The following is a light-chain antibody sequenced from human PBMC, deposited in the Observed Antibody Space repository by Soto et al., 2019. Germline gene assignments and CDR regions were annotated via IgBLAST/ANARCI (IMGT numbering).Light chain of an antibody. CDR3: QQYYDWPIT. CDR2: AAS. J-gene: IGKJ5*01. V-gene: IGKV3-15*01. CDR1: QGISTL. Sequence: EIVLTQSPATLSVSPGESATLFCTASQGISTLLAWYQQKPGQAPRLLIYAASTRAAGIPARFSGSGSGTDFTLTISSLQSEDFAIYYCQQYYDWPITFGQGTRLEI.